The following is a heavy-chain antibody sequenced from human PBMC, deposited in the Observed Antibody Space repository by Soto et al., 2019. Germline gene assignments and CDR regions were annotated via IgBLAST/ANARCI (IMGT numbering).Heavy chain of an antibody. J-gene: IGHJ4*02. D-gene: IGHD6-19*01. V-gene: IGHV4-59*08. CDR1: GGSISSYY. CDR2: IYYSGST. CDR3: ARHRPSVPFDY. Sequence: SETLSLTCTVSGGSISSYYWSWIRQPPGKGLEWIGYIYYSGSTNYNPSLKSRVTISVDTSKNQFSLKLSSVTAADTAVYYCARHRPSVPFDYWGQGTLVTVSS.